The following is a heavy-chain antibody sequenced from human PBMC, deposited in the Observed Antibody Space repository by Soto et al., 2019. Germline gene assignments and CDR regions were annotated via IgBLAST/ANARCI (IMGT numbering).Heavy chain of an antibody. Sequence: GGSLRLSCAASGFTFSSYSMNWVRQAPGKGLEWVSSISSSSSYIYYPDSVKGRFTISRDNAKNSLYLQMNSLRAEDTAEYYCARDPGCSGGSCYSGVFDYWGQGTLVTVSS. CDR1: GFTFSSYS. CDR3: ARDPGCSGGSCYSGVFDY. V-gene: IGHV3-21*01. J-gene: IGHJ4*02. CDR2: ISSSSSYI. D-gene: IGHD2-15*01.